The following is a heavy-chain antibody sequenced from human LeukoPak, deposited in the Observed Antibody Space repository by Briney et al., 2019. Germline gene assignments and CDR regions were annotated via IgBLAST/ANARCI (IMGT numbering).Heavy chain of an antibody. Sequence: SETLSLTCTVSGASISSYYWSWIRQPPGKGLEWIGYIYYSGIINYNPSLKSRVTMSVDTSKNQFPLKLSSVTAADTAVYYCARLGVAGTSWFDPWGQGTLATVSS. CDR2: IYYSGII. D-gene: IGHD6-19*01. CDR3: ARLGVAGTSWFDP. CDR1: GASISSYY. J-gene: IGHJ5*02. V-gene: IGHV4-59*08.